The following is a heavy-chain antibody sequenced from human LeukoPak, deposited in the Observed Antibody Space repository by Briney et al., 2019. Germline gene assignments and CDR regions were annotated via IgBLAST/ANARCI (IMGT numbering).Heavy chain of an antibody. J-gene: IGHJ3*02. Sequence: GESLKISCKGSGYSFTSYWIVWVRRMPGKGLEWMGIIYPGDSDTRYSPSYQGQVTISADKSISTAHLQWSSLKASDTAMYYCVVGSSGSAFDIWGQGTMVTVSS. CDR1: GYSFTSYW. CDR3: VVGSSGSAFDI. CDR2: IYPGDSDT. D-gene: IGHD3-10*01. V-gene: IGHV5-51*01.